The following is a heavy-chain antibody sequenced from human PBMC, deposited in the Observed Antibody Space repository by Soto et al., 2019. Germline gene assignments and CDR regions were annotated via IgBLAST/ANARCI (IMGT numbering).Heavy chain of an antibody. CDR1: GFSFSTYG. CDR2: VSGGSGTT. D-gene: IGHD1-1*01. V-gene: IGHV3-23*01. Sequence: EVQLLESGGGLVQPGGSLRLSCAVSGFSFSTYGVTWVRQAPGKGLEWVSGVSGGSGTTHYADSVKGRFTITGDTSKKTVYLQMNSLRVEDTAVYYCAKWNGYGDNWGQGTLVTVSS. J-gene: IGHJ4*02. CDR3: AKWNGYGDN.